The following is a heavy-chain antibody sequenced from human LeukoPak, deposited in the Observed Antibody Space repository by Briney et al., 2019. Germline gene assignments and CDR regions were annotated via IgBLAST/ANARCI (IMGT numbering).Heavy chain of an antibody. CDR3: TTNEVGATHLNYYYYYMDV. CDR1: GFTFSNAW. CDR2: IKSKTDGGTT. V-gene: IGHV3-15*01. D-gene: IGHD1-26*01. J-gene: IGHJ6*03. Sequence: TGGSLRLSCAASGFTFSNAWMSWVRQAPGKGLEWVGRIKSKTDGGTTDYAAPVKGRFTISRDDSKNTLYLQMNSLKTEDTAVYYCTTNEVGATHLNYYYYYMDVWGKGTTVTISS.